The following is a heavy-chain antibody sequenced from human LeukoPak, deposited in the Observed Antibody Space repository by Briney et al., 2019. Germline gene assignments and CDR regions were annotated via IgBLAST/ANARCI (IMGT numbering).Heavy chain of an antibody. CDR2: IYHSGST. Sequence: PSETLSLTCTVSGYSISNGYYWGWIRQPPGKGLEWIGNIYHSGSTYYNPSLKSRVTISVDTPKNQFSLNLKSVTAADTAIYYCAREGLAARRGAFDIWGQGTVASVSS. CDR1: GYSISNGYY. V-gene: IGHV4-38-2*02. D-gene: IGHD6-6*01. CDR3: AREGLAARRGAFDI. J-gene: IGHJ3*02.